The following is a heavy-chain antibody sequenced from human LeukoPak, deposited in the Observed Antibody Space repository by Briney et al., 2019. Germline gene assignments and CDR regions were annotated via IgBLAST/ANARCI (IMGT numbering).Heavy chain of an antibody. J-gene: IGHJ4*02. V-gene: IGHV4-59*01. CDR2: MYNSGIT. CDR3: ARHFPNDNAGLLDY. Sequence: SETLTLTCTVSGASIRSYYWSWIRQPPGRGLEWIGYMYNSGITYYNPSLKSRVTISGDTSKNQFSLKLTSVTAADTAVYYCARHFPNDNAGLLDYWGQGTLVTVSS. D-gene: IGHD2-8*01. CDR1: GASIRSYY.